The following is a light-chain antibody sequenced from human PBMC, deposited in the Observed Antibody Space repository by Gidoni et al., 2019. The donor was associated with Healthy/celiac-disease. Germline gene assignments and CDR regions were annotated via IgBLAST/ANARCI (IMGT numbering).Light chain of an antibody. CDR1: SSDVGSYNL. V-gene: IGLV2-23*02. CDR3: CSYAGSSTFV. J-gene: IGLJ2*01. CDR2: EVS. Sequence: QSALTQPASVSGSPGPSLTISCTGTSSDVGSYNLVSWYQQHPGKAPKLMIYEVSKRPSGVSNRFSGSKSGNTASLTISGLQAEDEADYYCCSYAGSSTFVFGGGTKLTV.